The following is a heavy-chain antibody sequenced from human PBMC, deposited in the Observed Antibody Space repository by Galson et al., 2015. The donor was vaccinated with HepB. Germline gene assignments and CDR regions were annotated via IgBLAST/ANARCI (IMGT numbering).Heavy chain of an antibody. V-gene: IGHV3-43*01. CDR2: ISWDGGST. J-gene: IGHJ4*02. Sequence: SLRLSCAASGFTFDDYTMHWVRQAPGKGLEWVCLISWDGGSTYYADSVKGRFTISRDNSKNSLYLQMNSLRTEDTALYYCAKEESPYYDILTGCFDYWGQGTLVTVSS. D-gene: IGHD3-9*01. CDR1: GFTFDDYT. CDR3: AKEESPYYDILTGCFDY.